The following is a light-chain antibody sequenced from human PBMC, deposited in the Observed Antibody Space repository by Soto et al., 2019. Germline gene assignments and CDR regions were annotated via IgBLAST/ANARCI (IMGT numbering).Light chain of an antibody. J-gene: IGLJ1*01. V-gene: IGLV1-44*01. CDR2: SNN. CDR1: SSNIGSNT. CDR3: GSWDSSLSAYV. Sequence: QSVLTQPPSASGTPGQRVTISCSGSSSNIGSNTVNWYQQLPGTAPKLLIYSNNKRPSGIPDRFSGSKSGTSATLGITGFQTGDEADYYCGSWDSSLSAYVFGTGTKVTVL.